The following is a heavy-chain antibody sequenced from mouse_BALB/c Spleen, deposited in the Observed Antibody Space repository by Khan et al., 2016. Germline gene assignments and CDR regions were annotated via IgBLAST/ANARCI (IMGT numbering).Heavy chain of an antibody. CDR2: ISHSGDS. D-gene: IGHD1-2*01. V-gene: IGHV3-8*02. CDR1: GDSITSGH. J-gene: IGHJ3*01. CDR3: ATWDYYGSASAY. Sequence: VQLKESGPSLAKPSQTLSLTCSVTGDSITSGHWNWIRKFPGNKFDFMGYISHSGDSYYNPSLKSRISITRDTSKNQYYLQLNSVTTEDTATYYCATWDYYGSASAYWGQGTLVTVSA.